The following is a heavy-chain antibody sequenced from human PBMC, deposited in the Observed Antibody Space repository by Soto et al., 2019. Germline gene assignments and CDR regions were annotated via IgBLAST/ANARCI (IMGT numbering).Heavy chain of an antibody. Sequence: PSETLSLTCTVSGGSISSYYWSWIRQPPGKGLEWIGYIYYSGSTNYNPSLKSRVTLSVDTSKNQFSLKLSSVTAADTAVYYCERLRQYYDSSGYYNYFDYWGQGTLVPVSS. J-gene: IGHJ4*02. CDR1: GGSISSYY. CDR2: IYYSGST. V-gene: IGHV4-59*08. CDR3: ERLRQYYDSSGYYNYFDY. D-gene: IGHD3-22*01.